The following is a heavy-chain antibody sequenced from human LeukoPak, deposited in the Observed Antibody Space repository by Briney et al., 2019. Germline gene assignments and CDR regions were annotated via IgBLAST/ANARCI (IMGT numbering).Heavy chain of an antibody. CDR3: GRDNYYGMDV. J-gene: IGHJ6*02. Sequence: GGSLRLSCAASGFTFSRSWMHWVRQGPGKGLVWVSRINSDGSSTRYVDFVKGRFTISRDNAKNTLYLQMNSLRSEDTALYYCGRDNYYGMDVWGQGTTVTVSS. CDR1: GFTFSRSW. V-gene: IGHV3-74*01. CDR2: INSDGSST.